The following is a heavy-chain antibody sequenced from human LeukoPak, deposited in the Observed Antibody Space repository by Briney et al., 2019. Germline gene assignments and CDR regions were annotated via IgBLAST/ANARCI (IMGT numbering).Heavy chain of an antibody. J-gene: IGHJ1*01. Sequence: QAGGSLRLSCVASGFTFSSYAMSWVRQAPGKGLEWVSAISVSGGGTYYADSVKGRFTISRDNSKNTLYLQMNSLRAEDTAVYYCAKDEQQPVPVPFQHWGQGTLVTVSS. V-gene: IGHV3-23*01. CDR3: AKDEQQPVPVPFQH. CDR2: ISVSGGGT. CDR1: GFTFSSYA. D-gene: IGHD6-6*01.